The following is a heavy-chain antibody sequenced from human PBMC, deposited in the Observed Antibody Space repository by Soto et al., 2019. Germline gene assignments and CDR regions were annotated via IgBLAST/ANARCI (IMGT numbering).Heavy chain of an antibody. CDR1: GFTFRTAW. J-gene: IGHJ4*02. CDR2: VKNNGAT. V-gene: IGHV3-15*01. D-gene: IGHD3-3*01. CDR3: AADTPGFGQGEFEY. Sequence: GGSLRLSCGASGFTFRTAWMNWVRQAPGKGREWVGHVKNNGATDYAAPVKGRFTISRDDSRNTVYLQMSSLRTEDSAVYYCAADTPGFGQGEFEYWGQGALVTVS.